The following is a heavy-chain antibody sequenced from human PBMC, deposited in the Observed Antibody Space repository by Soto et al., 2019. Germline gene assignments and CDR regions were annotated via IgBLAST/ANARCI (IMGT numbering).Heavy chain of an antibody. J-gene: IGHJ4*02. D-gene: IGHD2-2*02. CDR2: ISAYNGNT. CDR1: GYTFTSYG. V-gene: IGHV1-18*01. Sequence: ASVKVSCKASGYTFTSYGISWVRQAPGQGLEWMGWISAYNGNTNYAQKLQGRVTMTTDTSTSTAYMELRSLRSDDTAVYYCARADCSSTSCYTFDYCGQGTLVTVSS. CDR3: ARADCSSTSCYTFDY.